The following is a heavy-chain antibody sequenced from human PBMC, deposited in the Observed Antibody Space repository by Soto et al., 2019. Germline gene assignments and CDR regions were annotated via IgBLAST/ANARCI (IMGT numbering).Heavy chain of an antibody. CDR3: ARAKSNSQTFEH. J-gene: IGHJ4*02. CDR1: GDSMSSYS. CDR2: IYYSGST. D-gene: IGHD4-4*01. V-gene: IGHV4-59*01. Sequence: SETLSLTCTVSGDSMSSYSWSWIRQPPGEGLEWIGYIYYSGSTTYNPSLRSRVTMSVDTSKDQLSLRLSSVTAADTAVYYCARAKSNSQTFEHWGQGSQVTVST.